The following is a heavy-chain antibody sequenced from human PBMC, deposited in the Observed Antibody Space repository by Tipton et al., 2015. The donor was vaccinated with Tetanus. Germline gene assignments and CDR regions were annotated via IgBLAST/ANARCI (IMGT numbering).Heavy chain of an antibody. V-gene: IGHV4-39*07. Sequence: TLSLTCTVSGGSISSSSYYWGWIRQPPGKGLEWIGSIYYSGSTYYNPSLKSRVTISVDTSKNQFSLKLSSVTAADTAVYYCAREPWGYYYGSGVPYYFDYWGQGTLVTVSS. J-gene: IGHJ4*02. CDR2: IYYSGST. CDR3: AREPWGYYYGSGVPYYFDY. CDR1: GGSISSSSYY. D-gene: IGHD3-10*01.